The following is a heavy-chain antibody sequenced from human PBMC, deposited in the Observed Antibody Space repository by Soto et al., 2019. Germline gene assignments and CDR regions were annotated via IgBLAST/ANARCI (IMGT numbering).Heavy chain of an antibody. Sequence: QVQLVESGGGVVQPGRSLRLSCAASGFTFSSYGMHWVRQAPGKGLEWVAVISYDGSNKYYADSVKGRFTNSRDNSKNTLCLRMNSLRAYDTAVYYCANGGLLWFGAPYYYYGMDVWGQGTTVTVSS. D-gene: IGHD3-10*01. V-gene: IGHV3-30*18. CDR2: ISYDGSNK. CDR3: ANGGLLWFGAPYYYYGMDV. CDR1: GFTFSSYG. J-gene: IGHJ6*02.